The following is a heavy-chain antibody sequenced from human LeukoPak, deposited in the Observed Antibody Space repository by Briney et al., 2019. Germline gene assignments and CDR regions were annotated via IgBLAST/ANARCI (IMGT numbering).Heavy chain of an antibody. D-gene: IGHD3-10*01. CDR2: INQDGSVK. V-gene: IGHV3-7*01. Sequence: GGSLRLSCAASGFTFSDYYMSWIRQAPGKGLEWVANINQDGSVKYYVDSVKGRFTISRDNAKNSLYLQMNSLRAEDTAVYYCAREFAGFGPSVGFDPWGQGTLVTVSS. CDR1: GFTFSDYY. J-gene: IGHJ5*02. CDR3: AREFAGFGPSVGFDP.